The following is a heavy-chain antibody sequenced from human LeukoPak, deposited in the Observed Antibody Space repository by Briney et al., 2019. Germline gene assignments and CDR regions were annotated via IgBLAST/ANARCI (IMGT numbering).Heavy chain of an antibody. CDR3: ARDGGSGWGTLAAFDI. D-gene: IGHD6-19*01. Sequence: SETLSLTCTVSGGSISSYYWSWIRQPPGKGLEWIAYIYYSGSTNYNPSLKSRVTISVDTSKNQFSLKLSSVTAADTAVYYCARDGGSGWGTLAAFDIWGQGTMVTVSS. CDR2: IYYSGST. V-gene: IGHV4-59*01. J-gene: IGHJ3*02. CDR1: GGSISSYY.